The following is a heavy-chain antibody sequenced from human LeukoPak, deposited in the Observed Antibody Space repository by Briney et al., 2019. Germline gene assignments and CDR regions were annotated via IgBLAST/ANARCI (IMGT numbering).Heavy chain of an antibody. V-gene: IGHV4-59*12. CDR2: IYYSGST. D-gene: IGHD2-2*02. Sequence: SETLSLTCTVSGGSISSYYWSWIRQPPGKGLEWIGSIYYSGSTYYNPSLKSRVTISVDTSKNQFSLKLSSVTAADTAVYYCARGLNCSSTSCYMGDNWFDPWGQGTLVTVSS. CDR1: GGSISSYY. J-gene: IGHJ5*02. CDR3: ARGLNCSSTSCYMGDNWFDP.